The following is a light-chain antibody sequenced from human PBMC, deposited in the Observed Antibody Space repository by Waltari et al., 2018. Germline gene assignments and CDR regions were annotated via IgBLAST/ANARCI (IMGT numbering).Light chain of an antibody. Sequence: QSALTQPASVSGSPGQSTTIPCGAIGSAVRPSVYLSWHQHHPGKAPQVIIYDVTNRPSGISDRFSASKSGNTASLTISGLQPEDEGDYYCSSQTLDGVVLFGGGTKLTVL. CDR2: DVT. CDR3: SSQTLDGVVL. CDR1: GSAVRPSVY. J-gene: IGLJ2*01. V-gene: IGLV2-14*03.